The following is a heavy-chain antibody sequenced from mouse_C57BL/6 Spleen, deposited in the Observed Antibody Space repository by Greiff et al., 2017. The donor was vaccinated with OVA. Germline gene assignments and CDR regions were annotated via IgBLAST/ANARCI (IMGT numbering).Heavy chain of an antibody. CDR3: ARRRDGFDY. V-gene: IGHV1-81*01. Sequence: QVQLKQSGAELARPGASVKLSCKASGYTFTSYGISWVKQRTGKGLEWIGEIYPRSGNTYYNEKFKDKATLTADKSSSTAYMELRSLTSEDSAVYFCARRRDGFDYWGQGTTLTVSS. D-gene: IGHD3-3*01. CDR2: IYPRSGNT. CDR1: GYTFTSYG. J-gene: IGHJ2*01.